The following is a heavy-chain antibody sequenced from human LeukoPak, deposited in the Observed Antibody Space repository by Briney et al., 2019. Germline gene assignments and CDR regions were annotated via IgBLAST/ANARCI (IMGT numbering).Heavy chain of an antibody. V-gene: IGHV1-46*01. CDR1: GYTFTSNY. CDR2: ISPSGGST. CDR3: ARDPPGIAARPDAFDI. D-gene: IGHD6-6*01. J-gene: IGHJ3*02. Sequence: ASVKVSCKAFGYTFTSNYMHWVRQAPGQGPEWMGVISPSGGSTTYAQKFQGRVTITRDTSISTAYMELSRLRSDDTAVYYCARDPPGIAARPDAFDIWGQGTMVTVSS.